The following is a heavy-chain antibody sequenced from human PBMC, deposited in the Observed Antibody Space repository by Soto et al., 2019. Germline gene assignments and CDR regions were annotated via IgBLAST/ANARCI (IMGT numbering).Heavy chain of an antibody. CDR2: IYYSGST. V-gene: IGHV4-59*01. CDR1: GGSISSYY. J-gene: IGHJ5*02. Sequence: SETLSLTCTVSGGSISSYYWSWIRQPPGKGLEWIGYIYYSGSTNYNPSLKSRVTISVDTSKNQFSLKLSSVTAADTAVYYCARANYDFWSGYSGTNWFDPWGQGTLVTVSS. CDR3: ARANYDFWSGYSGTNWFDP. D-gene: IGHD3-3*01.